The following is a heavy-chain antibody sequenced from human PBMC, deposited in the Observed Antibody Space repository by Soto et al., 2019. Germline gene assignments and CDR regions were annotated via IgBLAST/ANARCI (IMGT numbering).Heavy chain of an antibody. Sequence: QVQLVQSGAEVKKPGSSVKVSCKASGGTFSSYAISWVRQAPGQGLERMGGIIPIFGTANYAQKFQGRVTITADKSTSTAYMELSSLRSEDTAVYYCAREGKDVTYSGSYDYWGQGTLVTVSS. D-gene: IGHD1-26*01. CDR1: GGTFSSYA. V-gene: IGHV1-69*06. J-gene: IGHJ4*02. CDR3: AREGKDVTYSGSYDY. CDR2: IIPIFGTA.